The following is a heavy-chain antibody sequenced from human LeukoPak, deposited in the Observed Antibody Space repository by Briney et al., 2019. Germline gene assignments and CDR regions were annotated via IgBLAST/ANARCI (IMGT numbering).Heavy chain of an antibody. CDR3: ARDFRRGAAAGTLPAADYFD. Sequence: GASVKVSCKASGYTFTSYDINWVRQAPGQGLEWMGIINPSGGSTSYAQKFQGRVTMTRDTSTSTVYMELGSLRSEDTAVYYCARDFRRGAAAGTLPAADYFDWGQGTLVTVSS. V-gene: IGHV1-46*01. J-gene: IGHJ4*02. CDR2: INPSGGST. D-gene: IGHD6-13*01. CDR1: GYTFTSYD.